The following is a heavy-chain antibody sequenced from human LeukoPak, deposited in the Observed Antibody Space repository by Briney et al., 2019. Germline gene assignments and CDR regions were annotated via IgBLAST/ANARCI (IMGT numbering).Heavy chain of an antibody. Sequence: GGSLRLSCAASGFTFSNYAMSWVRQAPGKGLEWVSAISGSGGSTYYADSVKGRFTISRDNSKNTLYLQMNSLRAEDTAVYYCASTFGVVIGDYMDVWGKGTTVTVSS. CDR3: ASTFGVVIGDYMDV. CDR2: ISGSGGST. CDR1: GFTFSNYA. D-gene: IGHD3-3*01. V-gene: IGHV3-23*01. J-gene: IGHJ6*03.